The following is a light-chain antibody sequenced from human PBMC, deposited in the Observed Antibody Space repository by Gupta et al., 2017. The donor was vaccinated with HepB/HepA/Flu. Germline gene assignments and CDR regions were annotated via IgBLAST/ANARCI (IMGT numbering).Light chain of an antibody. V-gene: IGLV1-47*01. CDR3: AAWDDGLNGWV. CDR1: SSNIGSNY. J-gene: IGLJ3*02. CDR2: RNN. Sequence: QSVLTQPPSASGTPGQTVTISCSGSSSNIGSNYVYWYQQFPGTAPKLLIYRNNQRPSGVPDRFSGFKSGTTGSLAISGLRSEDESTFHCAAWDDGLNGWVFGGGTELAVL.